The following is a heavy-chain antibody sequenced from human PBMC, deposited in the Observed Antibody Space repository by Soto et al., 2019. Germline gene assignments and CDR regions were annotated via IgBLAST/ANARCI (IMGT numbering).Heavy chain of an antibody. CDR3: AKEATSLGAFWSGYYTSSRGYSGYDGMDV. Sequence: GGSLRLSCAASGFTFSSYAMSWVRQAPGKGLEWVSAISGSGGSTYYADSVKGRFTISRDNSKNTLYLQMNSLRAEDTAVYYRAKEATSLGAFWSGYYTSSRGYSGYDGMDVWGQGTTVTVSS. J-gene: IGHJ6*02. CDR1: GFTFSSYA. D-gene: IGHD3-3*01. V-gene: IGHV3-23*01. CDR2: ISGSGGST.